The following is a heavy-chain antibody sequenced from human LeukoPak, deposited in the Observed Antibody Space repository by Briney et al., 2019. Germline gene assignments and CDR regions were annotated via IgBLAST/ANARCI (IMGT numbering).Heavy chain of an antibody. J-gene: IGHJ4*02. CDR3: AKGGDYCSNTSCPLYFDY. CDR2: ISGSGGST. V-gene: IGHV3-23*01. Sequence: EGSLRLSCAASGFTFSSYAMSWVRQAPGKGLEWVSAISGSGGSTYYADSVKGRFTISRDNSKNTLYLQMNSLRAEDTAVYYCAKGGDYCSNTSCPLYFDYWGQGTLVTVSS. CDR1: GFTFSSYA. D-gene: IGHD2-2*01.